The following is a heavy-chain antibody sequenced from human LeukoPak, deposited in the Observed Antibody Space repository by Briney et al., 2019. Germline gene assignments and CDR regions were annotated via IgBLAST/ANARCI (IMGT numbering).Heavy chain of an antibody. J-gene: IGHJ4*02. Sequence: SETLSLICTVSGGPLSSYYWSWIRQPAGKGLEWIGRLHTSGSTNYNPSLKSRITMSVDTSKNQFSLKLSSGTAADTAVYYCARDSTGDQRGWYYFDYWGQGTLVTVSS. CDR1: GGPLSSYY. CDR3: ARDSTGDQRGWYYFDY. V-gene: IGHV4-4*07. D-gene: IGHD7-27*01. CDR2: LHTSGST.